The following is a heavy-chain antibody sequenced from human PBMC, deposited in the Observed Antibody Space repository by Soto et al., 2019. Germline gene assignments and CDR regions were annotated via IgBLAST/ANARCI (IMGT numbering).Heavy chain of an antibody. CDR1: GYTFTGYY. D-gene: IGHD3-10*01. Sequence: ASVKVSCKASGYTFTGYYMHWVRQAPGQGLEWMGWINPNSGGTNYAQKFQGRVTMTRDTSISTSYMELSRLRSDDTAVYYCATVDSMVREVNFDYRRKGTLITVSS. J-gene: IGHJ4*02. CDR2: INPNSGGT. V-gene: IGHV1-2*02. CDR3: ATVDSMVREVNFDY.